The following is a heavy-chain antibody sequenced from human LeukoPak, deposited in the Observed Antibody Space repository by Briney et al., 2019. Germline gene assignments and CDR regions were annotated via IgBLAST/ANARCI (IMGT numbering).Heavy chain of an antibody. CDR3: AKGFGYSSSWYVSYFDY. Sequence: GRSLRLSCAASGFTFDDYAMHWVRQAPGKGPEWVSGISWNSGSIGYADSVKGRFTISRDNAKNSLYLQMNSLRAEDTALYYCAKGFGYSSSWYVSYFDYWGQGTLVTVSS. J-gene: IGHJ4*02. D-gene: IGHD6-13*01. CDR2: ISWNSGSI. V-gene: IGHV3-9*01. CDR1: GFTFDDYA.